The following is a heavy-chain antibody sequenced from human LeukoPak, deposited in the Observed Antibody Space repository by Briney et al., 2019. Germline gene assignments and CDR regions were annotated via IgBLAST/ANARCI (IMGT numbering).Heavy chain of an antibody. V-gene: IGHV4-59*01. CDR2: IYYSGST. J-gene: IGHJ5*02. CDR3: ARVWAAAGPNWFDP. D-gene: IGHD6-13*01. CDR1: GGSISSYY. Sequence: PSETLSLTCTVSGGSISSYYWSWIRQPPGKGLECIGYIYYSGSTNYNPSLKSRVTISVDTSKKQFSLKLSSVTAADTAIYYCARVWAAAGPNWFDPWGQGTLVTVSS.